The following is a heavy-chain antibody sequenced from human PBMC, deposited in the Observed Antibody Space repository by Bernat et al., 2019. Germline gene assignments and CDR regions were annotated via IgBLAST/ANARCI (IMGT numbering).Heavy chain of an antibody. CDR1: GFTFSSYG. D-gene: IGHD6-19*01. CDR3: AKDLSGWYDYYYYGMDV. V-gene: IGHV3-30*18. CDR2: ISYDGSNK. Sequence: QVQLVESGGGVVQPGRSPRLPCAASGFTFSSYGMHWVRQAPGKGLEWVAVISYDGSNKYYADSVKGRFTISRDNSKNTLYLQMNSLRAEDTAVYYCAKDLSGWYDYYYYGMDVWGQGTTVTVSS. J-gene: IGHJ6*02.